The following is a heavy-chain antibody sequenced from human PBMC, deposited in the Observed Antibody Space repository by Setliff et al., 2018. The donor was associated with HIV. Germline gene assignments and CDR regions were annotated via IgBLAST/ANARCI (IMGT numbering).Heavy chain of an antibody. CDR1: GDNFNSHS. Sequence: SVKVSCKASGDNFNSHSISWVRQAPGQGLEWMGGIVPIFGTPNYAQKFKGRLTITADESTSTVYMEMSSLRSEDTAVYFCARDSRDIVVVIAPEPEPYYYYGMDVWGEGTTVTVSS. J-gene: IGHJ6*04. CDR2: IVPIFGTP. CDR3: ARDSRDIVVVIAPEPEPYYYYGMDV. D-gene: IGHD2-15*01. V-gene: IGHV1-69*13.